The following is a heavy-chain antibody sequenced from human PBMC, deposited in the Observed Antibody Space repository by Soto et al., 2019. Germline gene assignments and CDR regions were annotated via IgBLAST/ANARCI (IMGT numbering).Heavy chain of an antibody. CDR2: IYYTGST. CDR1: GGSVSSGTNY. J-gene: IGHJ6*02. CDR3: ARRAYGDQQHGRYYYYNMDL. D-gene: IGHD4-17*01. Sequence: SETLSLTCTVSGGSVSSGTNYWSWIRQHPGKGLEWIGHIYYTGSTYYNPSLKSRVSISLDTSKNQFSLRLSSVTAADTAVYYCARRAYGDQQHGRYYYYNMDLWGPGTTVTVSS. V-gene: IGHV4-31*03.